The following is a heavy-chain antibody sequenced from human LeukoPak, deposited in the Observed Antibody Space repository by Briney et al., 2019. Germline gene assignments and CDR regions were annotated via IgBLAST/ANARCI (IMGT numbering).Heavy chain of an antibody. J-gene: IGHJ4*02. Sequence: GGSLRLSCAASGFTFSTFWMSWFRQAPGKGLEWVANIKEDGSKKFYVDSVKGRFSISRDNAEDSLYLQMHSLRAEDTAVYYCARDVLPSDGFWCAYNPGYWGLGTLVTVSS. CDR1: GFTFSTFW. CDR2: IKEDGSKK. CDR3: ARDVLPSDGFWCAYNPGY. D-gene: IGHD3-3*01. V-gene: IGHV3-7*01.